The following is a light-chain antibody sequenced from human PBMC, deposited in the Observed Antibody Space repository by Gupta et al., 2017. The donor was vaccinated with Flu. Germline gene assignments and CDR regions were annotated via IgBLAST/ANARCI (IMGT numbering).Light chain of an antibody. CDR1: QTITNF. J-gene: IGKJ1*01. V-gene: IGKV1-39*01. Sequence: DIQMTQSPSSLSASVGDRVTITCRASQTITNFLNWYQQIPLKAPKLLIHAASRLQSGVPSRLCGSGSWTDFTITISSLQPEDFSAYYCHQTYSTPRTFGQGTKVEI. CDR2: AAS. CDR3: HQTYSTPRT.